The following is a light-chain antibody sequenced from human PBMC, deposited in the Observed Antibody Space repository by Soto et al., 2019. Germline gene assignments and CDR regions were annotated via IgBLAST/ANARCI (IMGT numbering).Light chain of an antibody. V-gene: IGKV3-20*01. CDR1: QSVDSRF. J-gene: IGKJ1*01. Sequence: EIVLTQSPGSLSLSPGERATLSCRASQSVDSRFFAWYQQRPGQAPRLLIYGASRRATVIPDRFTGSGSGTDLTLTVDGLEQEDFALYYCPQYDSVVTFGLKTKVEIK. CDR3: PQYDSVVT. CDR2: GAS.